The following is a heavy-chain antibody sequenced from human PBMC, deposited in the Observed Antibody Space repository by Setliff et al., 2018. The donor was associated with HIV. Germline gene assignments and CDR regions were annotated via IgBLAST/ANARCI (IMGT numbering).Heavy chain of an antibody. CDR3: VIAADTAVYYCARNRVPSSL. V-gene: IGHV1-69*10. J-gene: IGHJ4*02. CDR1: GGTFNTFG. Sequence: SVKVSCKASGGTFNTFGMNWVRQAPGQGLAWMGGIIPIARIPNYAQKFQDRVTITADESTSRVTISLDTPKNQFSLKLNSVIAADTAVYYCARNRVPSSLWGQGTLVTVSS. CDR2: IIPIARIP. D-gene: IGHD3-10*01.